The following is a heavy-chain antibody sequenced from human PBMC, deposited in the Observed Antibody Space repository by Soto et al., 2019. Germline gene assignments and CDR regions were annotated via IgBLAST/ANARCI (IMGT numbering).Heavy chain of an antibody. Sequence: EVQLVEPGGGLVQPGGSLRLSCAASGFTFSSYWMNWVRQAPGKGLEWVANIKEDGSEKNYVDSVKGRFIISRDNAKESLFLQMNSLRAEDTAVYYCARGQYGGKGYWGQGTLVTVSS. CDR2: IKEDGSEK. V-gene: IGHV3-7*03. CDR3: ARGQYGGKGY. J-gene: IGHJ4*02. CDR1: GFTFSSYW. D-gene: IGHD2-15*01.